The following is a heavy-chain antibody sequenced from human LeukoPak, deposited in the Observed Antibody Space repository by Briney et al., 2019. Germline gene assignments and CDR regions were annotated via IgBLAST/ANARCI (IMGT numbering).Heavy chain of an antibody. J-gene: IGHJ3*02. CDR1: GYTFTSYG. V-gene: IGHV1-18*01. CDR3: AREGTYAFDI. Sequence: GASVKASCKASGYTFTSYGISWVRQAPGQGLEWMGWISAYNGNTNYAQKFQGRVTMTRDTSISTAYMELSRLRSDDTAVYYCAREGTYAFDIWGQGTMVTVSS. CDR2: ISAYNGNT.